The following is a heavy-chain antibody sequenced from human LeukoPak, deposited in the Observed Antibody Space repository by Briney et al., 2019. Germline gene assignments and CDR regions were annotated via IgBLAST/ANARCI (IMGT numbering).Heavy chain of an antibody. V-gene: IGHV1-2*02. CDR2: INPNSGGT. D-gene: IGHD1-26*01. Sequence: GASVKVSCKASGYTFTGYYMHWVRQAPGQGLEWMGWINPNSGGTNYAQKFQGRVTMTRDTSISTAYMELSRLRSDDTAVYYCARVPYSGSYPKPPNFDYWGQGTLVTVSS. J-gene: IGHJ4*02. CDR1: GYTFTGYY. CDR3: ARVPYSGSYPKPPNFDY.